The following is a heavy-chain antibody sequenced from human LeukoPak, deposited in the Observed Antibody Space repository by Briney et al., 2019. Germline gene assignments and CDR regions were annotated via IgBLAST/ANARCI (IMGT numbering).Heavy chain of an antibody. Sequence: KPSETLSLTCTVSGGSISSSSYYWGWIRQPPGKGLEWIGTIYYGGSTYSASTDYNPSLKSRVTISVDTSKNQFSLKLSPVTAADTAVYYCARGVPRNAFDIWGQGTMVTVSS. CDR3: ARGVPRNAFDI. J-gene: IGHJ3*02. D-gene: IGHD2-2*01. CDR2: IYYGGST. V-gene: IGHV4-39*07. CDR1: GGSISSSSYY.